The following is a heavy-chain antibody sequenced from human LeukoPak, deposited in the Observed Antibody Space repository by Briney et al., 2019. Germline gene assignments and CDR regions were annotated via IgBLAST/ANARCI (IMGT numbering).Heavy chain of an antibody. J-gene: IGHJ4*02. Sequence: SETLSLTCAVSGGSISSGGYSWSWIRQPPGKGLEWIGYIYYSGSTYYNPSLKSRVTISVDTSKNQFSLKLSSVTAADTAVYYCARGVWNYDYFDYWGQGTLVTVSS. CDR3: ARGVWNYDYFDY. V-gene: IGHV4-30-4*07. CDR1: GGSISSGGYS. CDR2: IYYSGST. D-gene: IGHD1-7*01.